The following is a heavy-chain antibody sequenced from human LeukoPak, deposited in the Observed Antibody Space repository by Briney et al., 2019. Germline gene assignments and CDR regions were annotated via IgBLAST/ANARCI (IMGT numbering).Heavy chain of an antibody. Sequence: PGGSLRLSCAASGFTFSSYAMHWVRQAPGKGLEWVAVISYDGSNKYYADSVKGRFTISRDNAKNSLYLQMNSLRAEDTAVYYCARGYVLAAAGLSFDYWGQGTLVTVSS. CDR3: ARGYVLAAAGLSFDY. D-gene: IGHD6-13*01. V-gene: IGHV3-30-3*01. CDR2: ISYDGSNK. CDR1: GFTFSSYA. J-gene: IGHJ4*02.